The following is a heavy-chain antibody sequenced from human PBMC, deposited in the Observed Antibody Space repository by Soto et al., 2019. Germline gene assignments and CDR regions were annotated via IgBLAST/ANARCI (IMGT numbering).Heavy chain of an antibody. CDR1: GDTFSSYA. CDR3: AIIAVAGSNGFYP. V-gene: IGHV1-69*13. J-gene: IGHJ5*02. Sequence: SVKGSCKASGDTFSSYAISWVRQAPGQGLEWMGGTIPIFGTANYAQKFQGRVTITADESTSTAYMELSSLRSEDTAVYYCAIIAVAGSNGFYPWGQGTLVTVSS. CDR2: TIPIFGTA. D-gene: IGHD6-19*01.